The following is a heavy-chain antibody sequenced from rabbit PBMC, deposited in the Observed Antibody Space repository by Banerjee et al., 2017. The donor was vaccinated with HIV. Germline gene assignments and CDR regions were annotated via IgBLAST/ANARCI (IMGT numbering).Heavy chain of an antibody. CDR1: GFDFSNYG. D-gene: IGHD1-1*01. CDR2: IEPIFGNT. Sequence: QEQLVESGGGLVQPGGSLKLSCKASGFDFSNYGMSWVRQAPGKGLEWIGYIEPIFGNTYYANWVNGRFTISKASSTTVTLQMTSLTAADTATYFCARDLDGVIGWNFGWWGPGTLV. J-gene: IGHJ4*01. CDR3: ARDLDGVIGWNFGW. V-gene: IGHV1S39*01.